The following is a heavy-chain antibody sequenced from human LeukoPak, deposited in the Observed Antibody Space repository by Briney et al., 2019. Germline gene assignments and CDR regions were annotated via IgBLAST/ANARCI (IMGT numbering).Heavy chain of an antibody. CDR2: IIPIFGTA. V-gene: IGHV1-69*05. D-gene: IGHD3-22*01. Sequence: EASVKVSCKASGGTFSSYAISRVRQAPGLGLEWMGRIIPIFGTANYAQKFQGRVTITTDESTSTAYMELSSLRSEDTAVYYCARTYYYDSSGYYTFDYWGQGTLVTVSS. J-gene: IGHJ4*02. CDR1: GGTFSSYA. CDR3: ARTYYYDSSGYYTFDY.